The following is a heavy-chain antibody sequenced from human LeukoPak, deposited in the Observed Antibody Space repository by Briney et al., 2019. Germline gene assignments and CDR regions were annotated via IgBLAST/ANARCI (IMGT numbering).Heavy chain of an antibody. D-gene: IGHD3-16*01. CDR2: IYYSGST. CDR1: GGSISSYY. J-gene: IGHJ3*02. V-gene: IGHV4-59*01. CDR3: ARQNYGDAFDI. Sequence: SETLSLTCTVSGGSISSYYWSWIRQPPGKGLEWVGYIYYSGSTNYNPSLKSRVTISVDTSKNQFSLKLSSVTAADTAVYYCARQNYGDAFDIWGQGTMVTVSS.